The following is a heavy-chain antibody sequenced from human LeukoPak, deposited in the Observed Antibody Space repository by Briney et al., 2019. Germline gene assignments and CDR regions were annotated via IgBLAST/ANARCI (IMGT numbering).Heavy chain of an antibody. CDR2: IIPIFGTA. D-gene: IGHD3-10*01. J-gene: IGHJ5*02. Sequence: SVKVSCKASGGTFSSYAISWGRQAPGQGLGWMGGIIPIFGTANYAQTFQGRVTITTDESTSTAYMELSSLRSEDTAVYYCARGSGYYGSGSTTSPDNWFDPWGQGTLVTVSS. V-gene: IGHV1-69*05. CDR3: ARGSGYYGSGSTTSPDNWFDP. CDR1: GGTFSSYA.